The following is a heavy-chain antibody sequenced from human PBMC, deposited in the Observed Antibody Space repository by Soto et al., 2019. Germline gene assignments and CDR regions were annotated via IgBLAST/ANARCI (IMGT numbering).Heavy chain of an antibody. CDR2: IYYSGST. CDR1: GGSIVDRTYY. J-gene: IGHJ3*02. CDR3: AREVGEVDYSSSSDAFDI. V-gene: IGHV4-61*05. Sequence: SETLSLTCTVSGGSIVDRTYYWAWIRQSPGKGLEWIGYIYYSGSTNYNPSLKSRVTMSRDTSKNQFFLNLDSVSAADTAVYYCAREVGEVDYSSSSDAFDIWGQRTIVT. D-gene: IGHD6-6*01.